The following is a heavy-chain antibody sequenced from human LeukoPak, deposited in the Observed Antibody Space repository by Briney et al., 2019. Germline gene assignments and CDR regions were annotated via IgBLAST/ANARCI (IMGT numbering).Heavy chain of an antibody. D-gene: IGHD4-17*01. CDR2: IYSGGST. J-gene: IGHJ4*02. V-gene: IGHV3-53*01. CDR3: AKVADYGDDDDY. Sequence: GGSLRLSCAASGFTVSSNYMSWVRQAPGKGLEWVSVIYSGGSTYYADSVKGRFTISRDNSKNTLYLQMNSLRAEDTAVYYCAKVADYGDDDDYWGQGTLVTVSS. CDR1: GFTVSSNY.